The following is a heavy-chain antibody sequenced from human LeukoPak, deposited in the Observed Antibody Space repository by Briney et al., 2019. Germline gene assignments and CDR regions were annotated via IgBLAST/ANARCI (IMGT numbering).Heavy chain of an antibody. CDR1: GGSFSGYY. Sequence: PSETLSLTCAVYGGSFSGYYWSWIRQPPGKGLEWIGEINHSGSTNYNPSLKSRVTISVDTSKNQFSLKLSSVTAADTAVYYCAKGKVYYYYDSSGYRDWSDPWGQETLVTVS. CDR3: AKGKVYYYYDSSGYRDWSDP. D-gene: IGHD3-22*01. CDR2: INHSGST. V-gene: IGHV4-34*01. J-gene: IGHJ5*02.